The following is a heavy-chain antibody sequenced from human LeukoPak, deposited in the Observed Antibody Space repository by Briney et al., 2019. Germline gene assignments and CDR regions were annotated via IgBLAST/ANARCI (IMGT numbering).Heavy chain of an antibody. Sequence: PGGSLRLSCAASGFTFSSYEMNWVRQAPGKGLEWVSYISNSGNTIYYADSVKGRFTISRDNAMNSLYLQMNSLRAEDTALYSCARGIWFDPWGQGTLVTVSS. CDR3: ARGIWFDP. V-gene: IGHV3-48*03. J-gene: IGHJ5*02. CDR2: ISNSGNTI. CDR1: GFTFSSYE.